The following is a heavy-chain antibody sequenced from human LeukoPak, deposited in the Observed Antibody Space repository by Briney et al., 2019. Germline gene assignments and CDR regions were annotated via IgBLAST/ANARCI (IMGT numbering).Heavy chain of an antibody. CDR1: GASISSSY. Sequence: ASETLSLTCTVSGASISSSYWTWIRQPPGKGLEWIGYIYYSGSTNYNPSLKSRVTISVDTSKSQFSLKVSSVTAADTAVYYCARGREICGGDCYAFDSWGKGTLVTVSS. V-gene: IGHV4-59*01. CDR2: IYYSGST. D-gene: IGHD2-21*02. J-gene: IGHJ4*02. CDR3: ARGREICGGDCYAFDS.